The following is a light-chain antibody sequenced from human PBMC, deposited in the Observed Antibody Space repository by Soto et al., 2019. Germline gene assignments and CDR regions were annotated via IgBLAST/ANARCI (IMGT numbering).Light chain of an antibody. CDR2: EAS. Sequence: DIQMTQSPSTLSASVGDRVTITCRASQSISRWLAWYQQKPGTAPKLLIYEASTLESGVPSRLSGSRSGTEFTLTVSSLQPDDFATYYCQQYNDSFPYTFGQGTKLEIK. CDR3: QQYNDSFPYT. J-gene: IGKJ2*01. V-gene: IGKV1-5*03. CDR1: QSISRW.